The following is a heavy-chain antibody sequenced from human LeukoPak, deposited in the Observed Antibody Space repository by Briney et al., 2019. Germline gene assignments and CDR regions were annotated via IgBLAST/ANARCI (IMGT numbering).Heavy chain of an antibody. CDR3: ARLFGGVIALDY. D-gene: IGHD3-16*02. CDR1: GGSLSSSNW. Sequence: PSGTLSLTCAVSGGSLSSSNWWSWVRQPPGKGLEWIGEIYHSGSTNYNPSLKSRVTISVDKSNNQFSLKLSSVTAADTAVYYCARLFGGVIALDYWGQGTLVTVSS. J-gene: IGHJ4*02. V-gene: IGHV4-4*02. CDR2: IYHSGST.